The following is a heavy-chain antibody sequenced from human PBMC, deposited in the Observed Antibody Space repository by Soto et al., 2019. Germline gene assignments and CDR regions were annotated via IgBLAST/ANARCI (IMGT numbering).Heavy chain of an antibody. CDR1: GFTFSTYP. Sequence: EVQLSESGGGLVQPGGSLRLSCAASGFTFSTYPMSWVRQAPGKGLEWVSGISGSGISTYYADSVKGRFTISRDNSKNKVFLQMKSVRAEDTGVYYCATPPVNTASYDYYAMDVWGQGTTVTVSS. V-gene: IGHV3-23*01. J-gene: IGHJ6*02. D-gene: IGHD4-4*01. CDR3: ATPPVNTASYDYYAMDV. CDR2: ISGSGIST.